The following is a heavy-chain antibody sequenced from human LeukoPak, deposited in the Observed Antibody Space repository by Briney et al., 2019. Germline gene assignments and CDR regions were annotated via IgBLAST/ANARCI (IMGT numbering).Heavy chain of an antibody. CDR3: ATVTAPRKYYDFWSSSQFFDY. J-gene: IGHJ4*02. CDR2: FHVAETDT. Sequence: ASVKVSCKVSGYTLTELSMHWVRQAPGKGLEWMGGFHVAETDTIYAQKFQGRVTMTEDTSTDTAYMELSSLRSEDTAVYYCATVTAPRKYYDFWSSSQFFDYWGQGTLVTVSS. CDR1: GYTLTELS. D-gene: IGHD3-3*01. V-gene: IGHV1-24*01.